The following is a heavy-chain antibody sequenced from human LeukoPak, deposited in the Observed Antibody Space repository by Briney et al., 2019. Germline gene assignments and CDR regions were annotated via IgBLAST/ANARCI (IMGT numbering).Heavy chain of an antibody. CDR3: ARDRTRSVAGSSPHYYGMDV. D-gene: IGHD6-19*01. CDR1: GYTFTSYG. J-gene: IGHJ6*02. Sequence: ASVKVSCKASGYTFTSYGISWVRRAPGQGLEWMGWISAYNGNTNYAQKLQGRVTMTTDTSTSTAYMELRSLRSDDTAVYYCARDRTRSVAGSSPHYYGMDVWAKGPRSPSP. CDR2: ISAYNGNT. V-gene: IGHV1-18*01.